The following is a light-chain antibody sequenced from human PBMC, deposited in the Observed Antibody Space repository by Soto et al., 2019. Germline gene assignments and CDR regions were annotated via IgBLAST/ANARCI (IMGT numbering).Light chain of an antibody. CDR3: HQRQRWPRT. CDR2: GAS. J-gene: IGKJ1*01. V-gene: IGKV3-15*01. Sequence: EIVMTQSPATLSVSPGERASLSCRASQSVSTNLAWYQQKPAQAPRLLIYGASTRATGIPGRFSGGGSGTDFTLTITSLEPEDFAFYYCHQRQRWPRTFGQGTKVDIK. CDR1: QSVSTN.